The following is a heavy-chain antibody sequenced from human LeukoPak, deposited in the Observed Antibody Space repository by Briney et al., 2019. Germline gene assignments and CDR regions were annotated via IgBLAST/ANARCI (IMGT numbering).Heavy chain of an antibody. CDR2: IYTSGST. V-gene: IGHV4-4*07. CDR1: GGSISSYY. CDR3: ARVKRGLISHGMDV. D-gene: IGHD2-8*01. Sequence: NPSETLSLTCTVSGGSISSYYWSWIRQPAGKGLEWIGRIYTSGSTNYNPSLKSRVTMSVDTSKNQFSLKLSSVTAADTAVYYCARVKRGLISHGMDVWGQGTTVTVSS. J-gene: IGHJ6*02.